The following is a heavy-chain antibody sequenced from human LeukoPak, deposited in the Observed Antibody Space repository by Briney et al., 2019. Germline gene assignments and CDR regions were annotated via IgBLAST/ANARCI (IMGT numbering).Heavy chain of an antibody. CDR2: INPNSGGT. CDR1: GYTFTGYY. J-gene: IGHJ4*02. Sequence: ASVKVSCKASGYTFTGYYMHWVRQAPGQGLEWMGWINPNSGGTNYAQKFQGRVTMTRDTSISTAHMELSRLRSDDTAVYYCARSHSGSYWGFFDYWGQGTLVTVSS. D-gene: IGHD1-26*01. V-gene: IGHV1-2*02. CDR3: ARSHSGSYWGFFDY.